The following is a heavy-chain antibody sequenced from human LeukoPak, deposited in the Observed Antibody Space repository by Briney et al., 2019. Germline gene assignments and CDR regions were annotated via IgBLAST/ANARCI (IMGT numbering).Heavy chain of an antibody. Sequence: GESLKISCKGSGYSFTSYWIGWVRQMPGKGLEWIGIIFSGDSDTTYSPSLQGQVTISADTSINTAYLQWSSLRASDTAMYYCATSESQTRFDYWGQGTPVTVSS. D-gene: IGHD1/OR15-1a*01. CDR3: ATSESQTRFDY. J-gene: IGHJ4*02. V-gene: IGHV5-51*01. CDR1: GYSFTSYW. CDR2: IFSGDSDT.